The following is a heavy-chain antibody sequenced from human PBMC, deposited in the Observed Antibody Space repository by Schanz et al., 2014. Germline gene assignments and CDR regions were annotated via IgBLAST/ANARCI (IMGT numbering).Heavy chain of an antibody. CDR3: AKSYDTSGYSGFDY. CDR2: ISYHGSET. CDR1: GFSFSDYG. Sequence: QVQLVESGGGVVQPGRSLRLSCAGSGFSFSDYGMHWVRQAPGRGLEWVAVISYHGSETYYADSVKGRFTISRDNSKSTLYLQMNSLRTEDTAVYFCAKSYDTSGYSGFDYWGQGTLVTVSS. V-gene: IGHV3-30*18. D-gene: IGHD3-22*01. J-gene: IGHJ4*02.